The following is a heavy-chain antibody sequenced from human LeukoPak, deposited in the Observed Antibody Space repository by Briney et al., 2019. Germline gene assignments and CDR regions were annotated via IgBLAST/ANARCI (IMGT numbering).Heavy chain of an antibody. J-gene: IGHJ4*02. D-gene: IGHD3-9*01. CDR2: ISGSGGST. CDR3: AKAGPILRYFDFRYYFDY. Sequence: GGSLRLSCAASGFTFSSYAMSRVRQAPGKGLEWVSAISGSGGSTYYADSVKGRFTISRDNSTNTLYLQMNSLRAEDTAVYYCAKAGPILRYFDFRYYFDYWGQGTLVTVSS. V-gene: IGHV3-23*01. CDR1: GFTFSSYA.